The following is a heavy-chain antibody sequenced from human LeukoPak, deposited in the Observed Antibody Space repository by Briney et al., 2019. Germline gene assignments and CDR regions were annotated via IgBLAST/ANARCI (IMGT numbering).Heavy chain of an antibody. D-gene: IGHD3-22*01. CDR2: IYYSGST. J-gene: IGHJ4*02. Sequence: SETLSLTCTVSGGSISSYYWSWIRQPPGKGLEWIGYIYYSGSTNYNPSLKSRVTISVDTSKNQSSLKLSSVTAADTAVYYCARGRLVVIREPHFDYWGQGTLVTVSS. CDR1: GGSISSYY. CDR3: ARGRLVVIREPHFDY. V-gene: IGHV4-59*01.